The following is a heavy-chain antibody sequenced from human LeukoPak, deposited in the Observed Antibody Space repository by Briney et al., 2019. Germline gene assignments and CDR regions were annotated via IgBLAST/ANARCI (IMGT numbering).Heavy chain of an antibody. CDR1: GVTLSSYA. CDR2: ISSSDSST. J-gene: IGHJ4*02. Sequence: GGSLRLSCAASGVTLSSYAMSWVRQAPGKGPEWVSTISSSDSSTFYADSVKGRFTISRDSSKNTLYLQMNSLRAEDTAVYYCAKPYSNSWYSRYYFDYWGQGTLVTVSS. V-gene: IGHV3-23*01. CDR3: AKPYSNSWYSRYYFDY. D-gene: IGHD6-13*01.